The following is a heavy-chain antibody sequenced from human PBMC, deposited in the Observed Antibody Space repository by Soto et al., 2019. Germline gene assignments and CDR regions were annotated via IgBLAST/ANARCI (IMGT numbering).Heavy chain of an antibody. J-gene: IGHJ4*02. D-gene: IGHD2-15*01. CDR1: GYTFNRYE. Sequence: ASVKLCCKASGYTFNRYEGNWVRQETGQGLEWMGWMNPNNGNTAYAQKFQGRIAMTRNTSISTAYMELSSLRSEDTAVYYCTFTRVVVTATDYWGQGTLVTVSS. V-gene: IGHV1-8*01. CDR2: MNPNNGNT. CDR3: TFTRVVVTATDY.